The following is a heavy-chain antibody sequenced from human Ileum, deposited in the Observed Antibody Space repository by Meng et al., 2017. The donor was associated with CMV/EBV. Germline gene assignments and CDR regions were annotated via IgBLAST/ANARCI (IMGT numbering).Heavy chain of an antibody. D-gene: IGHD3-3*01. V-gene: IGHV4-34*01. CDR1: GGSFSGYY. CDR3: ARGLGVGGYFYY. CDR2: INHSGST. J-gene: IGHJ4*02. Sequence: CAVYGGSFSGYYWSWIRQPPGKRLEWIGEINHSGSTNYNPSLKSRVTISVDTSKNQFSLKLSSVTAADTAVYYCARGLGVGGYFYYWGQGTLVTVSS.